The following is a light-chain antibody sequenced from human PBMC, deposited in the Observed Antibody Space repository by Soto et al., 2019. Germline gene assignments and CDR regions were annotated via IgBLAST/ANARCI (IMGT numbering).Light chain of an antibody. V-gene: IGKV3-11*01. CDR1: QSVHNY. CDR3: HQRSYGFT. Sequence: EIVLTQSPATLSLSPGQRATLSCRASQSVHNYLAWYQQKPGQAPRLLIYDASNRATGIPARFSGSGSGTDFTLTISSLEPEDFAVYYCHQRSYGFTFGPGTKVDFK. CDR2: DAS. J-gene: IGKJ3*01.